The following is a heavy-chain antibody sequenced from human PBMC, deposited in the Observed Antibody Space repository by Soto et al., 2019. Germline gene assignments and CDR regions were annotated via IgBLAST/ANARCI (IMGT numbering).Heavy chain of an antibody. Sequence: GESLKISCKGSGYSFTSYWIGWVRQMPGEGLEWMGIIYPGDSDTRYSPSFQGQVAISADKSISTAYLQWSSLKASDTAMYYCARLRGYYDSSGYSEAYYGMDVWGQGTTVTVSS. CDR3: ARLRGYYDSSGYSEAYYGMDV. CDR2: IYPGDSDT. V-gene: IGHV5-51*01. J-gene: IGHJ6*02. CDR1: GYSFTSYW. D-gene: IGHD3-22*01.